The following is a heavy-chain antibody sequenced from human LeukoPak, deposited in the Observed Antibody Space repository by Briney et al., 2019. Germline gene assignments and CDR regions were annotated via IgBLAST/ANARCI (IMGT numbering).Heavy chain of an antibody. CDR1: GGSFSGYY. D-gene: IGHD6-25*01. CDR3: ARGADFDY. V-gene: IGHV4-34*01. CDR2: INHSGST. Sequence: SETLSLTCAGYGGSFSGYYWSWIRQPPGKGLEWIGEINHSGSTNYNPSLKSRVTISVDTSKNQFSLKLSSVTAADTAVYYCARGADFDYWGQGTLVTVSS. J-gene: IGHJ4*02.